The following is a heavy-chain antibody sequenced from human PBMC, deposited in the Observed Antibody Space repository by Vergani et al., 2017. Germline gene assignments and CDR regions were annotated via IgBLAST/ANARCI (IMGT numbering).Heavy chain of an antibody. D-gene: IGHD3-16*02. CDR1: GYTFTSYA. V-gene: IGHV1-3*01. J-gene: IGHJ4*02. CDR2: INAGNGNT. Sequence: QVQLVQSGAEVKKPGASVKVSCKASGYTFTSYAMHWVRQAPGQRLEWMGWINAGNGNTKYSQKFQGRVTITRDTSASTAYMELSSLRSEDTAVYYCAREGFYDYVWGSYRHRGGYYFDYWGQGTLVTVSS. CDR3: AREGFYDYVWGSYRHRGGYYFDY.